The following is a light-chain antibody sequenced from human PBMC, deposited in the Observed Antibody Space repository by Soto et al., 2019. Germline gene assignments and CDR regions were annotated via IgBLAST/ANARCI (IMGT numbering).Light chain of an antibody. V-gene: IGLV2-8*01. J-gene: IGLJ1*01. CDR3: CSYAGSNNYV. Sequence: QSALTQPPSASGSPGRSVTISCTGTSSDVGGYNYVSWYQQHPGKAPKLMLYEVSKRPSGVPDRFSGSKSGNTASLTVSGLQAEDEADYYCCSYAGSNNYVFGPGTKLTVL. CDR2: EVS. CDR1: SSDVGGYNY.